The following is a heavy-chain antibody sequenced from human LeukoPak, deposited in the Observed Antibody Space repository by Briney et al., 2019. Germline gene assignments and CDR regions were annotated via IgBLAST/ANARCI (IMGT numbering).Heavy chain of an antibody. V-gene: IGHV3-9*01. CDR2: ISWNSGSI. D-gene: IGHD3-9*01. J-gene: IGHJ6*02. CDR1: GFTFDDYA. Sequence: GRSLRLSCAASGFTFDDYAMHWVRQAPGKGLEWVSGISWNSGSIGYADSVKSRFTISRDNAKNSLYLQMNSLRAEDTALYYCAKASFDWYTYYGMDVWGQGTTVTVSS. CDR3: AKASFDWYTYYGMDV.